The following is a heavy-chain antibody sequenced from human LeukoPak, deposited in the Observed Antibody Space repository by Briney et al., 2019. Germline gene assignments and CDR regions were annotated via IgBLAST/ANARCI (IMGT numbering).Heavy chain of an antibody. Sequence: VASVQVPCKTSGYTFPGYYIHWVRQAPAQGPEWVGWIKPSSDHTNYAQKFLDRVTITRDTSISKAYMEVSRLRSDDTAVYYCARGKRSFDWFFRHWGQGSLVTVSS. J-gene: IGHJ4*02. CDR1: GYTFPGYY. V-gene: IGHV1-2*02. CDR3: ARGKRSFDWFFRH. D-gene: IGHD3-9*01. CDR2: IKPSSDHT.